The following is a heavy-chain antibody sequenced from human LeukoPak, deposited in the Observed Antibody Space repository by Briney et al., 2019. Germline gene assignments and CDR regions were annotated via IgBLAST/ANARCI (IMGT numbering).Heavy chain of an antibody. Sequence: ASVKVSCKASGGTFSNYDISWVRQATGQGLEWMGWMNPNSGNTGYAQKFQGRVTITRNTSISTAYMELSSLRSEDTAVYYCARGPELYCSSTSCYSDYYYYYMDVWGKGTTVTVSS. J-gene: IGHJ6*03. V-gene: IGHV1-8*03. D-gene: IGHD2-2*01. CDR3: ARGPELYCSSTSCYSDYYYYYMDV. CDR2: MNPNSGNT. CDR1: GGTFSNYD.